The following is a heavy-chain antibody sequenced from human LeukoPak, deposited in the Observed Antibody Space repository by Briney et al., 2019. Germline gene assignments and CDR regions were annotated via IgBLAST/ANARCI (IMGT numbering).Heavy chain of an antibody. V-gene: IGHV4-4*07. D-gene: IGHD5-12*01. CDR1: GGSISSYY. Sequence: SETLSLTCTVSGGSISSYYWSWIRQPAGKGLEWIGRIYTSGSTNYNPSLKSRVTMSVDTSKNQFSLKLSSVTAADTAVYYCAREMVWATILDYWGQETLVTVSS. CDR2: IYTSGST. CDR3: AREMVWATILDY. J-gene: IGHJ4*02.